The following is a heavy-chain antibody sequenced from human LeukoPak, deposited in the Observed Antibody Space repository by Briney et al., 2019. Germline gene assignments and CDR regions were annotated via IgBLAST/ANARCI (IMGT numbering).Heavy chain of an antibody. Sequence: SETRSLTCSVSGYSISSGYYWGWIRQPPGKGLECISIIYRSGITYYNPSLKSRVTISVDTSKNQFSLKLSSVTAADTAVYYCASNLYGSGNYFAYWGRGTLVTVSS. J-gene: IGHJ4*02. CDR1: GYSISSGYY. CDR3: ASNLYGSGNYFAY. D-gene: IGHD3-10*01. CDR2: IYRSGIT. V-gene: IGHV4-38-2*02.